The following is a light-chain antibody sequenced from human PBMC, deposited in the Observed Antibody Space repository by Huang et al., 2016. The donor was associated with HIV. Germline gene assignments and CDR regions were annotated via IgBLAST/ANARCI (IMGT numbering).Light chain of an antibody. Sequence: DIQMTQSPSSLSASVGDRVVITCRASQRIGKLLNWYQQKPGRAPKLLIDTASNLQSGVPSTFSGRGFGTEFTLTISSLLPEDFATYYCQQSYSPLAFAFGPGTRLDIK. CDR2: TAS. V-gene: IGKV1-39*01. CDR1: QRIGKL. J-gene: IGKJ2*01. CDR3: QQSYSPLAFA.